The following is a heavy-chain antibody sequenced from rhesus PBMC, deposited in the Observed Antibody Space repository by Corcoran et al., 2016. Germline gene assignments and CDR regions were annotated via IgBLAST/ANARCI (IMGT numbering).Heavy chain of an antibody. Sequence: QVQLQESGPGLVKPSETLSLTCAVSGCSIRSSNWCSWIRQPQRKGLEWIVYISGSSGRTYYNPSRKRRGNIAKDTSENQFSLKLSSVTGADTAVYYCASLDYWCQGVLVTVSS. CDR3: ASLDY. CDR1: GCSIRSSNW. V-gene: IGHV4-65*01. J-gene: IGHJ4*01. CDR2: ISGSSGRT.